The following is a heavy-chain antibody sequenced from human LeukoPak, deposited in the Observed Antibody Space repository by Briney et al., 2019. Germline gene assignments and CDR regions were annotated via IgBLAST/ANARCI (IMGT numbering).Heavy chain of an antibody. J-gene: IGHJ4*02. CDR1: GFTFSSYW. CDR2: INSDGSST. CDR3: ATEYYDSSGYDY. Sequence: GGSLRLSCAASGFTFSSYWMHWVRHAPGKGLVWVSRINSDGSSTSYADSVKGRFTISRDNAKNTLYLQMNSLRAEDTAVYYCATEYYDSSGYDYWGQGTLVTVSS. V-gene: IGHV3-74*01. D-gene: IGHD3-22*01.